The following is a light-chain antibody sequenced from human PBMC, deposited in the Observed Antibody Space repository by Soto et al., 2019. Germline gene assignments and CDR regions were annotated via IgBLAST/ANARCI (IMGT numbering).Light chain of an antibody. Sequence: DIQMTQSPSSLSASVGDRVTITCRASQHISIYLNWYQQRPGTAPKLLIFAASSLQSGVPSRFSGSGSGTDFTLTISRLQPEDFATYYCQQSYRNVMHTLGQWTKLEI. J-gene: IGKJ2*01. V-gene: IGKV1-39*01. CDR1: QHISIY. CDR2: AAS. CDR3: QQSYRNVMHT.